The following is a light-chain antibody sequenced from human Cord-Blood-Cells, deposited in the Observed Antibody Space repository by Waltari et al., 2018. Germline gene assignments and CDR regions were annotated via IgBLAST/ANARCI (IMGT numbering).Light chain of an antibody. J-gene: IGLJ3*02. CDR1: SSDVGSHNL. CDR2: EGS. V-gene: IGLV2-23*01. Sequence: QSALTQPASVSGSPGQSITISCTGTSSDVGSHNLVSWYQQHPGKATKLMIYEGSKRPSGVSNRFSGSKSGNTASLTISGLQAEDEADYYCCSYAGSSTWVFGGGTKLTVL. CDR3: CSYAGSSTWV.